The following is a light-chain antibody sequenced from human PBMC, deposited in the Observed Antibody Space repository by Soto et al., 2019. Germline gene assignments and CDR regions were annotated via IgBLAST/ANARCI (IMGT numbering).Light chain of an antibody. J-gene: IGKJ1*01. Sequence: DIQMTQSPSFLSASVGDRGTITCRASQGISNYLAWYQQKPGEVPQLLIYASSTLQPGVPSRFSGSGSGTDFTLTINSLQPEDFATYYCQHYNSAPLFGQGTKM. CDR1: QGISNY. V-gene: IGKV1-27*01. CDR3: QHYNSAPL. CDR2: ASS.